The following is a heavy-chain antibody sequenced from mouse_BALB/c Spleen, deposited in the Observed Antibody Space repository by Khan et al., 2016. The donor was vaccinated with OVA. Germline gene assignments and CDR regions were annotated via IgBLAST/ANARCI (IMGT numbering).Heavy chain of an antibody. CDR3: ARSPYGNYGFAY. CDR2: IWSGGSK. J-gene: IGHJ3*01. Sequence: QVQLKQSGPGLVQPSQSLSITCTVSGFSLTSYGVHWVRQSPGKGLEWLGVIWSGGSKDDNAAFISRPSISKENSKSQVFFKMNSLQANDTAIYYCARSPYGNYGFAYWGQGTLVTVSA. D-gene: IGHD2-1*01. V-gene: IGHV2-2*02. CDR1: GFSLTSYG.